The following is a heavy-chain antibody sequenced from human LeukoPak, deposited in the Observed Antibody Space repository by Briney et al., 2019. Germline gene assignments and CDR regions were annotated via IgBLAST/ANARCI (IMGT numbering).Heavy chain of an antibody. CDR2: ISGSGVST. CDR1: GLTFSSYA. V-gene: IGHV3-23*01. J-gene: IGHJ4*02. CDR3: AKDQRWELPHYFDC. Sequence: GGSLRLSCEASGLTFSSYAMGWVRQAPGKGLEWVSSISGSGVSTYYADSVKGRFTISRDNFKNTLYLQMNSLRAEDTAVYYCAKDQRWELPHYFDCWGQGTLVTVSS. D-gene: IGHD1-26*01.